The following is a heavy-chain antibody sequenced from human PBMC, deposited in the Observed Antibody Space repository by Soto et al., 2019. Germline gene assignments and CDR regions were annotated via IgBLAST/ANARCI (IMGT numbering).Heavy chain of an antibody. CDR3: ARGGYCSGGSCYSAFDY. CDR2: IIPIFGTA. CDR1: GGTFSSYA. D-gene: IGHD2-15*01. J-gene: IGHJ4*02. V-gene: IGHV1-69*01. Sequence: QVQLVQSGAEVKKPGSSVKVSCKASGGTFSSYAISWVRQAPGQGLEWMGGIIPIFGTANYAQKFQGRVTITADDSTSTAYMELSSLRSEDTAVYYCARGGYCSGGSCYSAFDYWGQGTLVTVSS.